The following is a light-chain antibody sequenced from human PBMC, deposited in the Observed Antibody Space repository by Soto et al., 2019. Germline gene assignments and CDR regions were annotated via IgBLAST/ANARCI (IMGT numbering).Light chain of an antibody. V-gene: IGKV3-20*01. CDR1: QSVSSSY. CDR2: GAS. CDR3: QQYGSSPPVT. Sequence: EIVLTQSPGTLSLSPGERATLSCRASQSVSSSYIAWYQQKPGQAPRFLIYGASRRATGIPDRFSGSGSGTAFTLTISRLEPEDFAVYYCQQYGSSPPVTFGQGTRLEIK. J-gene: IGKJ5*01.